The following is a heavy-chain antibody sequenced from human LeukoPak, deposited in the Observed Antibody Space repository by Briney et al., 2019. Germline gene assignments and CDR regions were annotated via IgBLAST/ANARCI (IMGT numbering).Heavy chain of an antibody. V-gene: IGHV3-23*01. D-gene: IGHD5-18*01. J-gene: IGHJ4*02. Sequence: GGSLRLSCAASGFTFSSYAMSWVRQAPGKGLEWVSAISGSGGSTYYADSVRGRFTISRGNSKNTLYLQMNSLRAEDTAVYYCAKVAGYSYGFIDYWGQGTLVTVSS. CDR3: AKVAGYSYGFIDY. CDR2: ISGSGGST. CDR1: GFTFSSYA.